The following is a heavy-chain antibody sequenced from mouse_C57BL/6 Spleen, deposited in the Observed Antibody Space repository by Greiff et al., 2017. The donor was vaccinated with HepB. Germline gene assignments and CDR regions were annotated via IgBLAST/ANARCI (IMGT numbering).Heavy chain of an antibody. CDR3: AREGGYYGSSPAWFAY. D-gene: IGHD1-1*01. CDR2: ISYDGSN. J-gene: IGHJ3*01. CDR1: GYSITSGYY. V-gene: IGHV3-6*01. Sequence: EVQRVESGPGLVKPSQSLSLTCSVTGYSITSGYYWNWIRQFPGNKLEWMGYISYDGSNNYNPSLKNRISITRDTSKNQFFLKLNSVTTEDTATYYCAREGGYYGSSPAWFAYWGQGTLVNGSA.